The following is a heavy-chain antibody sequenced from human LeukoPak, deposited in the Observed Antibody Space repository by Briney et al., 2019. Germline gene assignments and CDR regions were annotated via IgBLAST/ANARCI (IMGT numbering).Heavy chain of an antibody. CDR3: ARPSNYYGSELSSWYFDL. D-gene: IGHD3-10*01. Sequence: PGRSLRLSCAASGFTFDDYAMHWVRQAPGKGLEWVSGISWHSGGKDYADSVKGRFTISRENAKNSLYLQMNSLRAGDTAVYYCARPSNYYGSELSSWYFDLWGRGTLVTVSS. CDR1: GFTFDDYA. CDR2: ISWHSGGK. J-gene: IGHJ2*01. V-gene: IGHV3-9*01.